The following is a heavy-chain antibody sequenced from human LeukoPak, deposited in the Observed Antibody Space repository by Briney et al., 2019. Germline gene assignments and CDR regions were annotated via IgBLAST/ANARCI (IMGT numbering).Heavy chain of an antibody. J-gene: IGHJ4*02. D-gene: IGHD4-17*01. CDR2: ISYDGSNK. V-gene: IGHV3-30*18. CDR1: GIPFRDFY. CDR3: AKGIVTRGPFDY. Sequence: GGSLRLSCVVSGIPFRDFYMNWIRQAPGKGLEWVAVISYDGSNKYYADSVKGRFTISRDNSKNTLYLQMNSLRAEDTAVYYCAKGIVTRGPFDYWGQGTLVTVSS.